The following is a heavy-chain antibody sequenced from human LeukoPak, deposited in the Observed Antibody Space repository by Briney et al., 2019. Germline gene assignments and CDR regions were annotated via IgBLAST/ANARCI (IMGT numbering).Heavy chain of an antibody. CDR1: GYSFTSYW. Sequence: GESLKISCKASGYSFTSYWIGWVRQMPGKGLEWMGIIDPSDSETRYTPSFQGQVTISVDKSLTTAYLQWNSLRASDTAMYYCARQTAMGRSGDYWGQGALVTVSS. J-gene: IGHJ4*02. D-gene: IGHD5-18*01. V-gene: IGHV5-51*01. CDR3: ARQTAMGRSGDY. CDR2: IDPSDSET.